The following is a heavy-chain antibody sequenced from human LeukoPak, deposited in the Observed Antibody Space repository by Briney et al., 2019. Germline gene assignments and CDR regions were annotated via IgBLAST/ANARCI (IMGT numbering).Heavy chain of an antibody. CDR3: ARELRPGAMVTCDY. CDR1: GFTFSGSA. CDR2: IWYDGSNK. V-gene: IGHV3-33*08. D-gene: IGHD5-18*01. Sequence: GGSLRLSCAASGFTFSGSAMHWVRQAPGKGLEWVAVIWYDGSNKYYADSVKGRFTISRDNAKNSLYLQMNSLRAEDTAVYYCARELRPGAMVTCDYWGQGTLVTVSS. J-gene: IGHJ4*02.